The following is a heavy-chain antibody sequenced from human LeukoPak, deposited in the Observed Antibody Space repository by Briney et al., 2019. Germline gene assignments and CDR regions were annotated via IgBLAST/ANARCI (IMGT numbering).Heavy chain of an antibody. D-gene: IGHD3-22*01. CDR3: ARAGTYYYDSSGYPY. CDR2: INPSGGST. CDR1: GYTFTSYY. J-gene: IGHJ4*02. Sequence: ASVKVSCKASGYTFTSYYMHWVRQAPGQGLEWMGIINPSGGSTSYAQKFQGRVTMTRGTSTSTVYMELSSLRSEDTAVYYCARAGTYYYDSSGYPYWGQGTLVTVSS. V-gene: IGHV1-46*01.